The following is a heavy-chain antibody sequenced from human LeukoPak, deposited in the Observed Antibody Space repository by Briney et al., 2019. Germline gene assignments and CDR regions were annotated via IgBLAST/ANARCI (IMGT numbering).Heavy chain of an antibody. CDR2: IYTSGST. J-gene: IGHJ6*03. CDR1: GGSISSYY. CDR3: ARDGAYCSSTSCYEDYYYYMDV. V-gene: IGHV4-4*07. Sequence: SETLSLTCTVSGGSISSYYGSWIRQPAGKGLEWIGRIYTSGSTNYNPSLKSRVTISVDKSKNQFSLKLSSVTAADTAVYYCARDGAYCSSTSCYEDYYYYMDVWGKGTTVTVSS. D-gene: IGHD2-2*01.